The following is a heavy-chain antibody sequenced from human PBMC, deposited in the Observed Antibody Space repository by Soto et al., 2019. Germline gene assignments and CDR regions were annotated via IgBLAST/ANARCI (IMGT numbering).Heavy chain of an antibody. CDR2: VYYRGRS. CDR3: VSQRTSVLSQAYFDY. V-gene: IGHV4-39*01. Sequence: PSEPLALTCTVFGGSVSNSNYYWGWIRQSPGKGLEWIGSVYYRGRSYSKSSVKSRITISVDTSKNQFSLNLNSVTASDTAVYFCVSQRTSVLSQAYFDYWGPGALVTVSS. J-gene: IGHJ4*02. CDR1: GGSVSNSNYY. D-gene: IGHD2-8*01.